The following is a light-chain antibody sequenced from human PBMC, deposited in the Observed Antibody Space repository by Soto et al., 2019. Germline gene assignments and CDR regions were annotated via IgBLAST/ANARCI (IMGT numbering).Light chain of an antibody. CDR2: GHN. CDR1: TTNIGAGYE. V-gene: IGLV1-40*01. J-gene: IGLJ3*02. Sequence: QSVLTQPPSVSGAPGQRVTISCTGSTTNIGAGYEVHWYQQRPGTAPKLLVSGHNIRPSGVPDRFYGSKSGTSASLAITGLGGGEGVDYTAQSYDRSMGGSGVFGGGPRLPVL. CDR3: QSYDRSMGGSGV.